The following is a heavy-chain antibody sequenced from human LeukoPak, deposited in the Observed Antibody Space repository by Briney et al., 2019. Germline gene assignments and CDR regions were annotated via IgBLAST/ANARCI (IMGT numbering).Heavy chain of an antibody. CDR2: ISSSSDDI. CDR3: TTDTWYSAGH. V-gene: IGHV3-21*04. CDR1: GFTFSSYT. D-gene: IGHD2-15*01. Sequence: GGSLRLSCAASGFTFSSYTMNWVRQAPGKGLEWVSSISSSSDDIYYADSVKGRFTISRDNAKNSLFLQMNSLRAEDTAIYYCTTDTWYSAGHWGQGTLVTVSS. J-gene: IGHJ4*02.